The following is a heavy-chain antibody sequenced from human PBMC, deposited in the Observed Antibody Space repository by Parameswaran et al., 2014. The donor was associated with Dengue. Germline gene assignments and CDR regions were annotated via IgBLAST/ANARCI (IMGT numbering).Heavy chain of an antibody. V-gene: IGHV3-53*01. CDR2: IYSGGST. J-gene: IGHJ6*02. Sequence: VRQAPGKGLEWVSVIYSGGSTYYADSVKGRFTISRDNSKNTLYLQMNSLRAEDTAVYYCARDSCRSTSCQYYGMDVWGQGTTVTVSS. D-gene: IGHD2-2*01. CDR3: ARDSCRSTSCQYYGMDV.